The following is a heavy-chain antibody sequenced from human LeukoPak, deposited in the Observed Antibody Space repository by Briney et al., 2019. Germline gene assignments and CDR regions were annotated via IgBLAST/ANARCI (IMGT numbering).Heavy chain of an antibody. CDR3: SRALSR. J-gene: IGHJ4*02. V-gene: IGHV3-48*03. Sequence: GSLRLSCAASGFTFSSYEMNWVRQAPGKGLEWVSYISSSGSNIYYADSVKGRFTISRDNAKNSLYLQMHSLRAEDTALYYCSRALSRWGQGTLVTVSS. CDR1: GFTFSSYE. CDR2: ISSSGSNI.